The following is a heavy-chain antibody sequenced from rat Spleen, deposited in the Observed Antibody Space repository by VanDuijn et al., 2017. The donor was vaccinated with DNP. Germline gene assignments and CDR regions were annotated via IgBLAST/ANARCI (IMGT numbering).Heavy chain of an antibody. D-gene: IGHD1-1*01. CDR1: GFTFSNYY. Sequence: EVQLVESGGGLVQPGRSLKLSCAASGFTFSNYYMAWVRQAPKKGLEWVAAISPSGSRTYYLDSVKGRFTISRDRSKSTLYLQVNSLKSEDTATYYCARHVEWHYFDHWGQGVMVTVSS. V-gene: IGHV5-22*01. CDR3: ARHVEWHYFDH. J-gene: IGHJ2*01. CDR2: ISPSGSRT.